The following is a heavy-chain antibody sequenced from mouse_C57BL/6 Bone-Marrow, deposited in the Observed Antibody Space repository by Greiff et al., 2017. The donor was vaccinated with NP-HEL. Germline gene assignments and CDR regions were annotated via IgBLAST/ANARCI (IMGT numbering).Heavy chain of an antibody. CDR1: GFNIKDYY. Sequence: VTLKESGAELVKPGASVKLSCTASGFNIKDYYMHWVKQRTEQGLEWIGRIDPEDGETKYAPKFQGKATITADTSSNTAYLQLSSLTSEDTAVYYCARAHYYGSSYGRKYYFDYWGQGTTLTVSS. D-gene: IGHD1-1*01. CDR2: IDPEDGET. J-gene: IGHJ2*01. CDR3: ARAHYYGSSYGRKYYFDY. V-gene: IGHV14-2*01.